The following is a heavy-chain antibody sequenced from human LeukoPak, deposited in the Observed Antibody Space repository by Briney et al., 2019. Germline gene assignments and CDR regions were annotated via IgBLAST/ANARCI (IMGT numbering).Heavy chain of an antibody. CDR3: ARGRHCSGGSCYSDY. CDR2: ISSSSSYI. D-gene: IGHD2-15*01. CDR1: GFTFSSYS. J-gene: IGHJ4*02. V-gene: IGHV3-21*01. Sequence: GGSLRLSCAASGFTFSSYSMNWVHQAPGKGLEWVSSISSSSSYIYYADSVKGRFTISRDNAKNSLYLQMNSLRAEDTAVYYCARGRHCSGGSCYSDYWGQGTLVTVSS.